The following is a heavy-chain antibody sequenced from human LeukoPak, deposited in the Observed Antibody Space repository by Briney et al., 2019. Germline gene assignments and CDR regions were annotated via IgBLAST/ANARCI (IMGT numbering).Heavy chain of an antibody. CDR1: GFTFSSYA. CDR3: AKVAGSGSSSKHIDY. Sequence: GGSLRLSCTASGFTFSSYAMSWVRQAPGKGLEWVSAITGSGGSTYCADSVKGRFTISRDNSKNRMYLQMNSLRADDTAVYHCAKVAGSGSSSKHIDYWGQGTLVTVSS. CDR2: ITGSGGST. V-gene: IGHV3-23*01. D-gene: IGHD1-26*01. J-gene: IGHJ4*02.